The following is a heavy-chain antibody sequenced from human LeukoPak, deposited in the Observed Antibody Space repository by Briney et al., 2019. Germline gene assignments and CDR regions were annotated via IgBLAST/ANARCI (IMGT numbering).Heavy chain of an antibody. CDR1: GGSISSGGYY. Sequence: PSETLSLTCTVSGGSISSGGYYWSWIRQPPGKGLEWIGYIYYSGSTYYNPSLKSRVTISVDTSKNQFSLKLSSVTAADTAVYYCARGAGPYYGSGSYGENYFDYWGQGTLVTVSS. CDR2: IYYSGST. J-gene: IGHJ4*02. V-gene: IGHV4-30-4*01. D-gene: IGHD3-10*01. CDR3: ARGAGPYYGSGSYGENYFDY.